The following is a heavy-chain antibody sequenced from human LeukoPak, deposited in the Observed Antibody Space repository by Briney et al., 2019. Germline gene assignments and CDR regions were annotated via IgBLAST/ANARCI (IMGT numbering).Heavy chain of an antibody. Sequence: PGGSLRLSCAASGFTFSHYGLHWVRQAPGKGLEWVAVIWYDGINKYHADSVKGRFTISRDNSKNTLYLQMNSLRAEDTAVYYCARASLWSGDLRGAPHDAFDIWGQGTLVTVSS. V-gene: IGHV3-33*01. CDR1: GFTFSHYG. CDR2: IWYDGINK. CDR3: ARASLWSGDLRGAPHDAFDI. D-gene: IGHD3-10*01. J-gene: IGHJ3*02.